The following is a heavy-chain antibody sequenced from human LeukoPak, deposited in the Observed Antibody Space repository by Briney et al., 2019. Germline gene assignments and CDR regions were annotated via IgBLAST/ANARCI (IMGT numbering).Heavy chain of an antibody. J-gene: IGHJ4*02. CDR3: ASSAPVAAKFDY. D-gene: IGHD6-19*01. CDR2: IYYSGST. V-gene: IGHV4-59*08. Sequence: SETLSLTCTVSGGSISSYYWSWIRQPPGKGLEWIGYIYYSGSTNYNPSLKSRVTISVDTSKNQFSLKLSSVTAADTAVYYCASSAPVAAKFDYWGQGTLVTVSS. CDR1: GGSISSYY.